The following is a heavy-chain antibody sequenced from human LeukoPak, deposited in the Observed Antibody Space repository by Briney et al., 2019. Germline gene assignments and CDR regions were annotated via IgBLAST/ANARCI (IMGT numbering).Heavy chain of an antibody. CDR1: GYTFTSYA. CDR3: ARDDAYSYGYYEDYYYVMDV. Sequence: ASVKVSCKASGYTFTSYAISWVRQAPGQGLEWMGWISVYNGNTNYAQNLQGRVTMITDTSTSTAYMELRSLRSDDTAVYYCARDDAYSYGYYEDYYYVMDVWGQGTTVTVSS. D-gene: IGHD5-18*01. CDR2: ISVYNGNT. V-gene: IGHV1-18*01. J-gene: IGHJ6*02.